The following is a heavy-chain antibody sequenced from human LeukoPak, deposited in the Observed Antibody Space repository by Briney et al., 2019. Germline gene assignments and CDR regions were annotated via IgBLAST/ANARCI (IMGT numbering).Heavy chain of an antibody. CDR3: ARSYDILTGYRNWFDP. CDR1: GGSISSYY. CDR2: IYTSGST. D-gene: IGHD3-9*01. J-gene: IGHJ5*02. V-gene: IGHV4-4*07. Sequence: SETLSLTCTVSGGSISSYYWSWIRQPAGKGLEWIGRIYTSGSTNYNPSLKSRVTMLVDTSKNQFSLKLSSVTAADTAVYYCARSYDILTGYRNWFDPWGQGTLVTVSS.